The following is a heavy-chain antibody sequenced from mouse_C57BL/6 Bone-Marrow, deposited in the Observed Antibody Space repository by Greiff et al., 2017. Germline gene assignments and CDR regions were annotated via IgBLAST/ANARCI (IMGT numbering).Heavy chain of an antibody. CDR2: IDPNSGGT. CDR3: ARREGILRPYFDY. CDR1: GYTFTSYW. J-gene: IGHJ2*01. D-gene: IGHD1-2*01. V-gene: IGHV1-72*01. Sequence: VQLQQPGAELVKPGASVKLSCKASGYTFTSYWMHWVKQRPGRGLEWIGRIDPNSGGTKYNEKFKSKATLTVDKPSSTAYMQLSSLTSEDSAVYDCARREGILRPYFDYWGQGTTLTVSS.